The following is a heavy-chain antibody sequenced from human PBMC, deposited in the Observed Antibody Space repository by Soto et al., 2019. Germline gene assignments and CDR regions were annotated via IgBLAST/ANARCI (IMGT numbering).Heavy chain of an antibody. CDR3: ARSVEGHFDY. Sequence: EVQLVESGGDLVQRGGSLRLSCVASGFTFSVYSMNWVRQAPGKGLEWFSYITSDTKTIKYADSVKGRFTISRYNAKNSVYLQMISLRDEDTAVYYCARSVEGHFDYWGQGTVVTVAS. V-gene: IGHV3-48*02. J-gene: IGHJ4*02. CDR2: ITSDTKTI. CDR1: GFTFSVYS. D-gene: IGHD6-19*01.